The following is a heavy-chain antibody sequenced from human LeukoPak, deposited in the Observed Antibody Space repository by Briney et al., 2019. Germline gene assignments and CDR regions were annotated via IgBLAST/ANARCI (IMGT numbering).Heavy chain of an antibody. J-gene: IGHJ4*02. CDR3: ARLPDYYSRHGAPG. CDR2: INHSGST. Sequence: PSETLSLTCAVYGGSFSGYYWSWIRQPPGKGLEWIGEINHSGSTNYNPSLKSRVTISVDTSKNKFSLKLSSVTAADTAVYYCARLPDYYSRHGAPGWGQGTLVTVSS. D-gene: IGHD3-22*01. CDR1: GGSFSGYY. V-gene: IGHV4-34*01.